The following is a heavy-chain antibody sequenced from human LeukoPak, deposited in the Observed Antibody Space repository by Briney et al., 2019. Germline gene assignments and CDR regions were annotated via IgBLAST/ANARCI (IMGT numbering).Heavy chain of an antibody. Sequence: RAGGSLRLSCAASGFTFRSYDMHWVRQATGKGLEWVSGIGTAGEIYYPGSVKGRFTISRDNSKNTLYLQMNSLRAADTAEYYWARDKGTSYLSSFDYWGQGTLVTVSS. V-gene: IGHV3-13*01. CDR2: IGTAGEI. CDR3: ARDKGTSYLSSFDY. CDR1: GFTFRSYD. J-gene: IGHJ4*02.